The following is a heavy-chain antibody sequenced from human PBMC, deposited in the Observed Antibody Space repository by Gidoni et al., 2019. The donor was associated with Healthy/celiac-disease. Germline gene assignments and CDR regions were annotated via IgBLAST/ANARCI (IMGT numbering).Heavy chain of an antibody. V-gene: IGHV4-34*01. Sequence: QVQLQQWGAGLFTPSETLSPTCAVYGGSFSGYYWSWIRQPPGKVLDWIGEINHSGSTNYNPSLKSRVTISVDTSKNQFSLKLSSVTAADTAVYYCASSGGMDVWGQGTTVTVSS. CDR3: ASSGGMDV. CDR2: INHSGST. J-gene: IGHJ6*02. D-gene: IGHD3-10*01. CDR1: GGSFSGYY.